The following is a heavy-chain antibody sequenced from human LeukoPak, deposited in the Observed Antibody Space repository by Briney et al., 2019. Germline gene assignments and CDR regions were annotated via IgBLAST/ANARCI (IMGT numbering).Heavy chain of an antibody. Sequence: SETLSLTCTVSGGSISSYYWSWIRQPPGKGLEWIGYIYYSGSTNYNPSLKSRVTISVDTSKNQFSLKLSSVTAADTAVYYCARAYYDSSGYYSRGYYYGMDVGGQGTTVTVSS. CDR2: IYYSGST. D-gene: IGHD3-22*01. V-gene: IGHV4-59*01. CDR1: GGSISSYY. CDR3: ARAYYDSSGYYSRGYYYGMDV. J-gene: IGHJ6*02.